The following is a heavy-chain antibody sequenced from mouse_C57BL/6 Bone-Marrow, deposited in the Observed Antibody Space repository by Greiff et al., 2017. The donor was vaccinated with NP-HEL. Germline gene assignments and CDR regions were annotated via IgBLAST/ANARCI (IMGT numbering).Heavy chain of an antibody. J-gene: IGHJ4*01. CDR1: GFTFSDFY. CDR3: ASDAGYDYPHSAMDY. CDR2: SRNKANDYTT. D-gene: IGHD2-4*01. V-gene: IGHV7-1*01. Sequence: EVKVVESGGGLVQSGRSLRLSCATSGFTFSDFYMEWVRQAPGKGLEWIAASRNKANDYTTEYSASVKGRFIVSRDTTPSTLYLQMNALRAEGTAIYYCASDAGYDYPHSAMDYWGQGTSVTVSS.